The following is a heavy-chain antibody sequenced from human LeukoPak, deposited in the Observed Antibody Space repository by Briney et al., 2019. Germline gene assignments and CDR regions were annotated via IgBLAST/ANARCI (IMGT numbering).Heavy chain of an antibody. Sequence: SLRLSCPGSGLSFIRCVMRGLGQAPGRGLDGVSAISGSGGSTYYADSVKGRFTISRDNSKNTLYLQMNSLRAEDTAVYYCAKGSIYDSSGYYGYWGQGTLVTVSS. CDR1: GLSFIRCV. D-gene: IGHD3-22*01. V-gene: IGHV3-23*01. CDR2: ISGSGGST. CDR3: AKGSIYDSSGYYGY. J-gene: IGHJ4*02.